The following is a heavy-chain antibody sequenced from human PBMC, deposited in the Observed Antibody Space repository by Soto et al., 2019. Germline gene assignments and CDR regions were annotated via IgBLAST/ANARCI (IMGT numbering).Heavy chain of an antibody. CDR2: ISPSGNT. V-gene: IGHV4-4*07. J-gene: IGHJ4*02. CDR3: AGVSGEYSYGVAFDY. CDR1: GASVSSYY. D-gene: IGHD3-16*01. Sequence: QVQLQESGPGLVKPSETLSLTCIVSGASVSSYYWNWIRQPAGKGLEWIGHISPSGNTNYNPSLKGRVTMSLATSRNQFSLRLTAVTAADTAVYYCAGVSGEYSYGVAFDYWGQGTLVTVSS.